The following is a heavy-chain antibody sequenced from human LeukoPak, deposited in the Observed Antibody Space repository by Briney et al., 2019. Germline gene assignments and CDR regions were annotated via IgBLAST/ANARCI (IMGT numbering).Heavy chain of an antibody. CDR3: ASSRGDSSGYVRFDY. CDR1: GFTFSSYG. D-gene: IGHD3-22*01. V-gene: IGHV3-23*01. J-gene: IGHJ4*02. CDR2: ISGSGGST. Sequence: GGSLRLSCAASGFTFSSYGMSWVRQAPGKGLEWVSAISGSGGSTYYADSVKGRFTISRDNSKNTLYLQMNSLRAEDTAVYYCASSRGDSSGYVRFDYWGQGTLVTVSS.